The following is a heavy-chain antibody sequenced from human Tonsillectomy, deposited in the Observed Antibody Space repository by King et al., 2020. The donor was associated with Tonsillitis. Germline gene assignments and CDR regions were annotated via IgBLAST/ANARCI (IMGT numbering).Heavy chain of an antibody. D-gene: IGHD1-1*01. V-gene: IGHV4-31*03. CDR3: APATCSSTTCYRAGCFPD. Sequence: VQLQESGPGLVKPSQTLSLTCIVSGGSISSDSYYWSWIRQHPGKGLEWIGYIHYTGSTYYSPSLKSRMTISGDTSKSLFSLTLSSVTAADTAVHYCAPATCSSTTCYRAGCFPDWGKGALVTVSS. CDR2: IHYTGST. J-gene: IGHJ1*01. CDR1: GGSISSDSYY.